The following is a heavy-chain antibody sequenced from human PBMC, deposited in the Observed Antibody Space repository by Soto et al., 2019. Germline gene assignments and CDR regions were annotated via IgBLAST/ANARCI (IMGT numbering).Heavy chain of an antibody. J-gene: IGHJ6*02. V-gene: IGHV3-7*03. Sequence: DVQLVESGGAVVQPGESLRLSCEVSGFTFSMYSMTWVRQAPGKGLEWVAKIPQEGGHGHYADSVRGRFTISRDNAKNAVFVQVNNLRAADTAVYYCARDQLILPAHDFFYGSDVWGQGATVTVS. CDR1: GFTFSMYS. D-gene: IGHD2-21*02. CDR3: ARDQLILPAHDFFYGSDV. CDR2: IPQEGGHG.